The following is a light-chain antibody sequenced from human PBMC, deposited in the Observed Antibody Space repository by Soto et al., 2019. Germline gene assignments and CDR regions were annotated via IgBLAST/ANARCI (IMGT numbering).Light chain of an antibody. Sequence: DIQMTQSPSSLSASVGDRVTITCRASQSISSYLNWYQQKPEKAPKLLIYAASSLQSGVPSRFSGSGSGTDFTLTISSLLPEDFATYYCQQSYSTPPTFGGGTKVDIK. CDR3: QQSYSTPPT. CDR1: QSISSY. CDR2: AAS. V-gene: IGKV1-39*01. J-gene: IGKJ4*01.